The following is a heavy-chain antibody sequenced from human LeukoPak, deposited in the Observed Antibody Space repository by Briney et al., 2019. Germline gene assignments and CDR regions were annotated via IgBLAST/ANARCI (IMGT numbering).Heavy chain of an antibody. J-gene: IGHJ3*02. CDR1: GDSVSRNSAA. D-gene: IGHD2-21*02. V-gene: IGHV6-1*01. CDR3: ASLPTASDAFDI. CDR2: TYYRSKWYN. Sequence: SQTLSLTCAISGDSVSRNSAAWNWIRQSPSRGLEWRGRTYYRSKWYNDYAVSVKSRITINPDTSKNQFSLQLNSVTPEDTAVYYCASLPTASDAFDIWAQGTMVTVSS.